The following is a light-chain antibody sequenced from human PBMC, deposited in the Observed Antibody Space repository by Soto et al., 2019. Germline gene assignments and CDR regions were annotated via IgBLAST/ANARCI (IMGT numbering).Light chain of an antibody. J-gene: IGKJ4*01. CDR1: QSVNNRY. CDR3: QQHGRSPGVT. V-gene: IGKV3-20*01. Sequence: EIVLTQSPGTLSLSPGERATLSCRASQSVNNRYLAWYQQIPGQAPRLVIFGASSRATGIPDRFSGSGSGTDFALTISRQEPEDFAVYYCQQHGRSPGVTFGGGTKVEIK. CDR2: GAS.